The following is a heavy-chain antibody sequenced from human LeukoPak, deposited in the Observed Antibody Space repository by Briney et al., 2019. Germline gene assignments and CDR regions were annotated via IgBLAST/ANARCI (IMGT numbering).Heavy chain of an antibody. D-gene: IGHD1-14*01. Sequence: PGGSLRLSCAASGFTFSSYWMSWVRQAPGKGLEWVANIKQDGSEKHYVDSVKGRFTISRDNAKNSLYLQMNSLRGEDTAVYYCTRDRSRAEDDWGQGTLVTVSS. J-gene: IGHJ4*02. CDR1: GFTFSSYW. CDR3: TRDRSRAEDD. V-gene: IGHV3-7*01. CDR2: IKQDGSEK.